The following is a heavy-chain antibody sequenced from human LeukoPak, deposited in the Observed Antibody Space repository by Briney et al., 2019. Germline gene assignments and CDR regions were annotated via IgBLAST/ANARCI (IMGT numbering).Heavy chain of an antibody. CDR1: GYTLAELS. CDR3: ATRGYYDSSVRR. V-gene: IGHV1-24*01. Sequence: GASVKVSCKVSGYTLAELSMHWVRQAPGKGLEWMGGFDPEDGETIYAQKFQGRVTMTEDTSTDTAYMELSSLRSEDTAVYYCATRGYYDSSVRRWGQGTLVTVSS. J-gene: IGHJ4*02. CDR2: FDPEDGET. D-gene: IGHD3-22*01.